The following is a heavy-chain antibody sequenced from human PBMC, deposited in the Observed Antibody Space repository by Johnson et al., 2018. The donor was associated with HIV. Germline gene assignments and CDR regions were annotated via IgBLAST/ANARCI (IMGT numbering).Heavy chain of an antibody. J-gene: IGHJ3*02. V-gene: IGHV3-66*01. CDR3: ARAYTYGAFDI. CDR1: GFTVNSNY. Sequence: VQLLESGGGLVQPGGSLRLSCAASGFTVNSNYMSWVRQAPGKGLEWVSVIYSGGATYYTDSVKGRFTISRDNSKNTVYLQMNSLRVEDTAVYYCARAYTYGAFDIWGQGTMVTVSS. CDR2: IYSGGAT. D-gene: IGHD5-18*01.